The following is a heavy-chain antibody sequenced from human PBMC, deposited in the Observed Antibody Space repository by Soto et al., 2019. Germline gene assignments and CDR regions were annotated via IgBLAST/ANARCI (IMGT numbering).Heavy chain of an antibody. CDR2: IFSNDEK. CDR1: GFSLSNARMG. CDR3: ARIYSSSHFDY. J-gene: IGHJ4*02. Sequence: QVTLKESGPVLVKPTETLTLTCTVSGFSLSNARMGVSWIRQPPGKALEWLAHIFSNDEKSYSTSLKRRLTIRKDTSKRHVVLTMTNMDPVDTATYYCARIYSSSHFDYWGQGTLVTVSS. D-gene: IGHD6-6*01. V-gene: IGHV2-26*01.